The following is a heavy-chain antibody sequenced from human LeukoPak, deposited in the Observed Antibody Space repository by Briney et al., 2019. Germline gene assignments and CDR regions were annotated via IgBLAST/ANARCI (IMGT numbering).Heavy chain of an antibody. V-gene: IGHV4-4*08. CDR3: ARRRPPFIPDSTDYPHAFDV. CDR2: VHSSGDSNYIP. J-gene: IGHJ3*01. Sequence: SETLSLTCSVSGGSISRFFWTWIRQSPGRGLEWIAYVHSSGDSNYIPSYNPSLKSRATISVETSKNQFSLQLTSVTATDTAVYFCARRRPPFIPDSTDYPHAFDVWGQGTRVIVSA. D-gene: IGHD2-21*01. CDR1: GGSISRFF.